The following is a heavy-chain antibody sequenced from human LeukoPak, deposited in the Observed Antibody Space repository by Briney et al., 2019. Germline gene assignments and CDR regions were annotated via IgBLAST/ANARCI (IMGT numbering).Heavy chain of an antibody. CDR1: GGSIDSTNYY. CDR2: IYSSGNT. Sequence: SETLSLTCTVSGGSIDSTNYYWGWIRQPPGKGLEWIGRIYSSGNTNYNPSLKSRVTISVDTSKNQFSLKLTSVTAADTAVYYCARASLDSENYGRYFDYWGQGTLVTVSS. D-gene: IGHD3-10*01. V-gene: IGHV4-39*07. CDR3: ARASLDSENYGRYFDY. J-gene: IGHJ4*02.